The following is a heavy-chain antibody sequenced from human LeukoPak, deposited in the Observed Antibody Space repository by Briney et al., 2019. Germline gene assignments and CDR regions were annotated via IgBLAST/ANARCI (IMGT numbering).Heavy chain of an antibody. D-gene: IGHD1-26*01. CDR2: IYSGGST. Sequence: GESLRLSCAASGFTVSSNYMSWVRQAPGKGLEWVSVIYSGGSTYYADSVKGRFTISRDNSKNTLYLQMNSLRAEDTAVYYCARVSGSYLYYFDYWGQGTLVTVSS. J-gene: IGHJ4*02. V-gene: IGHV3-53*01. CDR1: GFTVSSNY. CDR3: ARVSGSYLYYFDY.